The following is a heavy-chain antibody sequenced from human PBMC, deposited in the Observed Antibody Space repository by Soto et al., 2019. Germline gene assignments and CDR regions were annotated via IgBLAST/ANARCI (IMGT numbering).Heavy chain of an antibody. CDR2: ISEGGGTT. Sequence: GGSLRLSCAASGFTFSAFAMSWVRQAPGKGLEWVSTISEGGGTTFYADSVKGRFTISRDNSKNTLHLQMTTLRAEDTAVYFCTKRNRYYFDTWGQGTLVTVSS. CDR1: GFTFSAFA. V-gene: IGHV3-23*01. CDR3: TKRNRYYFDT. J-gene: IGHJ4*02.